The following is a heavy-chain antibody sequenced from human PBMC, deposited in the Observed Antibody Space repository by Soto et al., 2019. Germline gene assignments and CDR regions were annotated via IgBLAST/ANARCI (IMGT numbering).Heavy chain of an antibody. CDR2: ISSRSNYI. Sequence: EVQLVESGGGLVKPGGSLRLSCAASGFTFSSYSMNWVRQAPGKGLEWVSSISSRSNYIYYADSVKGRFTVSRDNATNSLYMQMNSLRAEDTAVYYCASTYYLEYWGQGTLVTVSS. V-gene: IGHV3-21*01. J-gene: IGHJ4*02. CDR1: GFTFSSYS. CDR3: ASTYYLEY.